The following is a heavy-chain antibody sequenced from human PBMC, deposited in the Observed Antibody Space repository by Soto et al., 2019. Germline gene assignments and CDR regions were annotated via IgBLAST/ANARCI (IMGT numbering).Heavy chain of an antibody. CDR3: VRGADRYKCGF. CDR2: VHYSGTT. Sequence: PSETLSLTCTVSGGSISSGGYYWSWIRQHPGKGLERIGHVHYSGTTYYNPSLRSRVTMSVDTSKNQVSLELSSVTVADTAVYYCVRGADRYKCGFWGQGTLVTVSS. CDR1: GGSISSGGYY. D-gene: IGHD2-21*02. J-gene: IGHJ4*02. V-gene: IGHV4-31*03.